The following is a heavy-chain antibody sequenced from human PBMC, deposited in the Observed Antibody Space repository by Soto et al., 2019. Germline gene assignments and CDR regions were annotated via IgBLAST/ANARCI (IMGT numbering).Heavy chain of an antibody. D-gene: IGHD3-10*01. Sequence: GGSLRLSCAASGFTFSSYAMSWVRQAPGKGLEWVSAISGSGGSTYYADSVKGRFTISRDNSKNTLYLQMNGLRAEDTAVYYCAKDYCGSGEQGYWGQGTLVTFSS. CDR2: ISGSGGST. CDR3: AKDYCGSGEQGY. CDR1: GFTFSSYA. V-gene: IGHV3-23*01. J-gene: IGHJ4*02.